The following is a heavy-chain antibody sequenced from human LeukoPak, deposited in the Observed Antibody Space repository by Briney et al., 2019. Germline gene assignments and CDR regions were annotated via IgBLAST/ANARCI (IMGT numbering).Heavy chain of an antibody. D-gene: IGHD4-17*01. Sequence: PSETLSLTCTVSGGSISSSTYYWGWIRQPPGKGLEWIESIYYSGSTYNNPSLKSRVTIFVDTSKNQFSLKLSSVTATDTAVYYCARTYGDYDDAFDVWGQGTMVTVSS. V-gene: IGHV4-39*01. CDR3: ARTYGDYDDAFDV. J-gene: IGHJ3*01. CDR1: GGSISSSTYY. CDR2: IYYSGST.